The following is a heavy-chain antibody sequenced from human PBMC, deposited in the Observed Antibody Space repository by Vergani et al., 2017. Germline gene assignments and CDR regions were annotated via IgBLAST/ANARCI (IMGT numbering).Heavy chain of an antibody. CDR2: IHHSGRT. CDR1: GDSISSGYY. J-gene: IGHJ5*02. V-gene: IGHV4-38-2*02. D-gene: IGHD3-22*01. CDR3: ARERGTVVLITRDWFDP. Sequence: QVQLQESGPGLVKPSETLSLTCTVSGDSISSGYYWGWIRQPPGKELEGIGSIHHSGRTYYNTSLKSRVTMSVDTSKNQFSLNVNSGTAADTAVYYCARERGTVVLITRDWFDPWGQGTLVTVSS.